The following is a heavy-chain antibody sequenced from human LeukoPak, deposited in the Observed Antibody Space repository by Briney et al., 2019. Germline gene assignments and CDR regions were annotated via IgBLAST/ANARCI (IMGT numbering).Heavy chain of an antibody. CDR2: INPSGGST. Sequence: GALVKVSCKASGYTFTSYDINWVRQAPGQGLEWMGIINPSGGSTSYAQKFQGRVTMTRDTSTSTVYMELSSLRSEDTAVYYCARVGPYGDWFDSWAREPWSPSPQ. J-gene: IGHJ5*01. V-gene: IGHV1-46*01. CDR3: ARVGPYGDWFDS. D-gene: IGHD4/OR15-4a*01. CDR1: GYTFTSYD.